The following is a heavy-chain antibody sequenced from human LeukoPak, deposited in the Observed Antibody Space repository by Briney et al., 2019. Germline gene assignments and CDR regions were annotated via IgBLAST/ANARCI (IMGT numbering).Heavy chain of an antibody. CDR2: ISAYNGNT. Sequence: GASVTVSCKASGYTFTSYGISWVRQAPGQGLEWMGWISAYNGNTNYAQKLQGRVTMTTDTSTSTAYMELRSLRSDDTAVYYCARESHYGDYVEFDYWGQGTLVTVSS. D-gene: IGHD4-17*01. CDR3: ARESHYGDYVEFDY. V-gene: IGHV1-18*01. CDR1: GYTFTSYG. J-gene: IGHJ4*02.